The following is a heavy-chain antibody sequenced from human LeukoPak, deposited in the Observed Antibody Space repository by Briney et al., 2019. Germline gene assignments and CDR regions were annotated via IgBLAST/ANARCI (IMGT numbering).Heavy chain of an antibody. Sequence: ASVKVSCKASGYTFTGYYMHWVRQAPGQGLEWMGWTNPNSGGTNYAQKFQGRVTMTRDTSISTAYMELSRLRSDDTAVYYCARVGCSSTSCYTARPNWFDPWGQGTLVTVSS. J-gene: IGHJ5*02. D-gene: IGHD2-2*02. CDR1: GYTFTGYY. V-gene: IGHV1-2*02. CDR2: TNPNSGGT. CDR3: ARVGCSSTSCYTARPNWFDP.